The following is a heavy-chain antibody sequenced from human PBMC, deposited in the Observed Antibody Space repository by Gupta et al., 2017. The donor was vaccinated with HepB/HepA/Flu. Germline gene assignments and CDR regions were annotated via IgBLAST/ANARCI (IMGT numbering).Heavy chain of an antibody. CDR2: ISNSGGGT. Sequence: EVQLLESGGGLVQPGGSLRLACAASGFTFRTYAMSWVRQAPGKGLEWVSGISNSGGGTYYADPVKGRFTISRDNSKNTLYLQMNSLRAEDTAVYYCVKRVPEENAFDFWGQGTMVTVSS. V-gene: IGHV3-23*01. CDR1: GFTFRTYA. J-gene: IGHJ3*01. CDR3: VKRVPEENAFDF.